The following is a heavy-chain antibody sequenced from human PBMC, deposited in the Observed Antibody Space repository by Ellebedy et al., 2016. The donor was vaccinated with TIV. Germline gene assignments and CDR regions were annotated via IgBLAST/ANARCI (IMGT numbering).Heavy chain of an antibody. CDR1: GFTFSTYW. CDR2: IKQDGSED. J-gene: IGHJ6*02. Sequence: GESLKISXAASGFTFSTYWMSWVRQAPGKGLEWVANIKQDGSEDYYVESVKGRFTISRDNAKNSLYLQMNSLRAEDTAVYYCARETSYAYYYYGMDVWGQGTTVTVSS. CDR3: ARETSYAYYYYGMDV. V-gene: IGHV3-7*01. D-gene: IGHD2-2*01.